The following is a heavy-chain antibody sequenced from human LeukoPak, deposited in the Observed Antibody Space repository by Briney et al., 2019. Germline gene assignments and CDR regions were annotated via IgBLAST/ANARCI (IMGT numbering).Heavy chain of an antibody. D-gene: IGHD4-11*01. CDR1: GFTVSSNY. Sequence: PGGSLRLSCAASGFTVSSNYMSWVRQAPGKGLEWVSVIYSGGSTYYADSVKGRFTISRDNSKNTLYLQMNGLRAEDTAVYYCEIRVTTTMGIDYWGQGTLVTVSS. V-gene: IGHV3-66*01. CDR2: IYSGGST. J-gene: IGHJ4*02. CDR3: EIRVTTTMGIDY.